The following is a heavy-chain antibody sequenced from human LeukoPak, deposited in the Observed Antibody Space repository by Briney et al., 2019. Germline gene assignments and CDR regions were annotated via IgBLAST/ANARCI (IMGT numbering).Heavy chain of an antibody. CDR3: ARVGQQLVDSAGY. CDR2: MNPNSGNT. Sequence: GASVKVSCKASGYTFTSYDINWVRPATGQGLEWMGWMNPNSGNTGYAQKFQGRVTMTRNTSISTAYMELSSLRSEDTAVYYCARVGQQLVDSAGYWGQGTLVTVSS. V-gene: IGHV1-8*01. J-gene: IGHJ4*02. CDR1: GYTFTSYD. D-gene: IGHD6-13*01.